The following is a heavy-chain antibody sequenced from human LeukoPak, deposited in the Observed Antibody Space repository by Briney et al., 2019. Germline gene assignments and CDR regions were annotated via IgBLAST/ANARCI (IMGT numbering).Heavy chain of an antibody. J-gene: IGHJ5*02. D-gene: IGHD3-22*01. CDR3: AKVSVDYYDSSGYYEP. Sequence: GGSLRLSCAASGFTFSSYAMSWVRQAPGKGLEWVSAISGSGGSTYYADSVKGRFTISRDNSKNTLYLQMNSLRAEDTAVYYCAKVSVDYYDSSGYYEPWGQGTLVTVSS. V-gene: IGHV3-23*01. CDR2: ISGSGGST. CDR1: GFTFSSYA.